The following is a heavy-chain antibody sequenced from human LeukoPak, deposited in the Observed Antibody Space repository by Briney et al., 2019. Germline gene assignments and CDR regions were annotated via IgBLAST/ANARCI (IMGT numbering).Heavy chain of an antibody. V-gene: IGHV3-15*01. CDR2: IKRKTDGGTT. D-gene: IGHD3-22*01. CDR3: TTLQVGFTVWFDP. Sequence: PGGSLRLSCEASGFTFSNAWMSWVRQAPGKGLEWVGHIKRKTDGGTTDYAAPVKGRFTISRDDSKNTLYLQMNSLKIEDTAVYYCTTLQVGFTVWFDPWGQGTLVTVSS. J-gene: IGHJ5*02. CDR1: GFTFSNAW.